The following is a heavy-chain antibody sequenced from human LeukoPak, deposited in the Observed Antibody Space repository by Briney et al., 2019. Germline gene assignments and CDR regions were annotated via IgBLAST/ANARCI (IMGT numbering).Heavy chain of an antibody. CDR3: ARVHDYYDNSGLGG. D-gene: IGHD3-22*01. V-gene: IGHV3-21*01. CDR2: ISSSSSYI. CDR1: GFTFSSYS. J-gene: IGHJ4*02. Sequence: PGGSLRLSCAASGFTFSSYSMNWVRQAPGKGLEWVSSISSSSSYIYYADSVKGRFTISRDNAKNSVYLQMNSLRAEDTALYYCARVHDYYDNSGLGGRGQGTLVTVSS.